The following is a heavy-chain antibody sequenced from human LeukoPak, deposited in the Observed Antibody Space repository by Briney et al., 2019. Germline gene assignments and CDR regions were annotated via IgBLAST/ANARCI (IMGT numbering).Heavy chain of an antibody. V-gene: IGHV3-9*01. CDR1: GFTFDDYA. J-gene: IGHJ5*02. CDR3: AKDMGYSSSWYGAFDP. Sequence: GGSLRLSCAASGFTFDDYAMHWVRQAPGKGLEWVSGISWNSGSIVYADSVKGRFTISRDNAKNSLYLQMNSLRAEDTALYYCAKDMGYSSSWYGAFDPWGQGTLVTVSS. D-gene: IGHD6-13*01. CDR2: ISWNSGSI.